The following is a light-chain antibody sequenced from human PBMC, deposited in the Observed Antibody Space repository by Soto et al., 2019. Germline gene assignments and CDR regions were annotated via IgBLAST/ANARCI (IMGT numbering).Light chain of an antibody. CDR3: QQYGSSGT. Sequence: EIVMTQSPATLSVSPGERATLSCRASQSISSNLAWYQQKLGQAPRLLIYRASNRATGIPDRFSGSGSGTDFTLTISRLEPEDFAVYYCQQYGSSGTFGQGTKVDIK. CDR2: RAS. V-gene: IGKV3-20*01. J-gene: IGKJ1*01. CDR1: QSISSN.